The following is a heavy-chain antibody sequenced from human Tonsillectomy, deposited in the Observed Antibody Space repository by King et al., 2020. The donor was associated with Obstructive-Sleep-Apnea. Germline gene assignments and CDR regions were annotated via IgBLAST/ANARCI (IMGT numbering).Heavy chain of an antibody. J-gene: IGHJ6*02. CDR3: ARDRDSGPAYYYSGMDV. CDR1: GFTFSSYA. CDR2: ISYDGSNK. V-gene: IGHV3-30-3*01. Sequence: VQLVESGGGVVQPGRSLRLSCAASGFTFSSYAMHWVRQAPGKGLEWVAVISYDGSNKYYADSVKGRFTISRDNSKNTLYLQMNSLRAEDTAVYYCARDRDSGPAYYYSGMDVWGQGTTVTVSS. D-gene: IGHD2-21*01.